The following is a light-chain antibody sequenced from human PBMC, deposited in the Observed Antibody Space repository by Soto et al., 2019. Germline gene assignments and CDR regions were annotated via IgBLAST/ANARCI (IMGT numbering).Light chain of an antibody. CDR2: GAS. V-gene: IGKV3-20*01. J-gene: IGKJ4*01. CDR1: QSVSSSY. CDR3: QQYGSSRLT. Sequence: EIVLTQSPGTLSLSPGERATLSCRASQSVSSSYLAWYQQKPGQAPRLLIYGASSRATGIPDRFGGSGSGTDFTLTISRLEPEDFAVYYCQQYGSSRLTFGGGTKVDIK.